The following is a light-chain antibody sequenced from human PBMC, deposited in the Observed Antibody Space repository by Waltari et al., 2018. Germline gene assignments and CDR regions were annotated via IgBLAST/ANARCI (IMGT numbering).Light chain of an antibody. Sequence: DIVMTQSPDFLAVSLGERATINCKSSQSVLFSPNSKNFLAWYQQKPGQPPKLLIYVASTLESGVPDRFSGSGSWTDFTLTINSLQAEDVAVYYCQQYYSSRRTFGQGTKLEIK. V-gene: IGKV4-1*01. CDR1: QSVLFSPNSKNF. J-gene: IGKJ2*01. CDR2: VAS. CDR3: QQYYSSRRT.